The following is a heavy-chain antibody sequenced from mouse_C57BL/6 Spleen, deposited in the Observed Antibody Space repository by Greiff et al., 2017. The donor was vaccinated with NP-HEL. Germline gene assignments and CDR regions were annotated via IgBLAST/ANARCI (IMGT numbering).Heavy chain of an antibody. V-gene: IGHV14-4*01. Sequence: EVQLQQSGAELVRPGASVKLSCTASGFNIKDDYMHWVKQRPEQGLEWIGWIDPENGDTEYASKFQGKATITADTSSNTAYLQLSSLTSEDTAVYYCTTCIYYGSSPFGYWGQGTTLTVSS. CDR2: IDPENGDT. CDR3: TTCIYYGSSPFGY. D-gene: IGHD1-1*01. J-gene: IGHJ2*01. CDR1: GFNIKDDY.